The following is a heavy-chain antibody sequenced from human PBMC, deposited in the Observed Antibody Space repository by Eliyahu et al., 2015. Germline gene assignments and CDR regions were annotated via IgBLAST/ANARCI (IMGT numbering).Heavy chain of an antibody. CDR1: GYTFSDNY. J-gene: IGHJ4*02. D-gene: IGHD6-13*01. Sequence: QVQLVQSGAEVKKPGASVKVSCKASGYTFSDNYIHWVRQAPGQGLEWMGWINPNSAGTNYAQRFQGWVTMTRDKSVSTAYMELNRLTSDDTAVYFCARGRRTAAAGPAEFDYWGQGTLVTVSS. V-gene: IGHV1-2*04. CDR2: INPNSAGT. CDR3: ARGRRTAAAGPAEFDY.